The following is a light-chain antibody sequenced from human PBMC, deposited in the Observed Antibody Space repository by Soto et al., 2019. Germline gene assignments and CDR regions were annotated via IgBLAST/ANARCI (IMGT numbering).Light chain of an antibody. CDR3: QHYNDYSRM. J-gene: IGKJ1*01. CDR1: QSVDSW. V-gene: IGKV1-5*03. CDR2: KAS. Sequence: DIQMTQSPSTLSASIGDRVTITCRTSQSVDSWLAWYQQKPGKAPKLLIYKASSLQTGVPSRFSGSGSGTEFTLTISSLQPDDFATDYCQHYNDYSRMFGQGTKVEIK.